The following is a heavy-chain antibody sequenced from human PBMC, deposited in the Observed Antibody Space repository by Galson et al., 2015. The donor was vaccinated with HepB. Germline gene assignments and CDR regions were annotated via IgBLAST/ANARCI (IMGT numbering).Heavy chain of an antibody. J-gene: IGHJ5*02. CDR2: MNPNSGNT. D-gene: IGHD3-10*01. CDR3: AREANYHGSGSGSP. V-gene: IGHV1-8*01. Sequence: SVKVSCKASGYTFTSYDINWVRQATGQGLEWMGWMNPNSGNTGYAQKFQGRVTMTRNTSISTACMELSSLRSEDTAVYYCAREANYHGSGSGSPWGQGTLVTVSS. CDR1: GYTFTSYD.